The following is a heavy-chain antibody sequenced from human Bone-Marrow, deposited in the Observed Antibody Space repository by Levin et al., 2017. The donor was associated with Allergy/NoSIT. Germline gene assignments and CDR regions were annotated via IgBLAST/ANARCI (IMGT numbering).Heavy chain of an antibody. Sequence: LSLTCAASGFTFATYAMSWVRQAPGKGLEWVSGIGGSRSITNYADSVKGRFTISRDNSKDTLYLQMNSLRAEDTAVYYCARRSGSYYYFDYWGQGALVTVSS. J-gene: IGHJ4*02. CDR1: GFTFATYA. D-gene: IGHD1-26*01. CDR2: IGGSRSIT. V-gene: IGHV3-23*01. CDR3: ARRSGSYYYFDY.